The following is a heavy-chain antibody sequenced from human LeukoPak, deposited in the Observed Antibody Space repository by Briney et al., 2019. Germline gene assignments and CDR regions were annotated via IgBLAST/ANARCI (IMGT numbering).Heavy chain of an antibody. CDR3: ARPTTMVRGAPLGY. J-gene: IGHJ4*02. CDR2: MNPNSGNT. D-gene: IGHD3-10*01. V-gene: IGHV1-8*01. Sequence: ASVKVSCKASGYTFTSHDINWVRQATGQGLEWMGWMNPNSGNTGHAQKFQGRVTMTRNTSISTAYMELSSLRSEDTAVYYCARPTTMVRGAPLGYWGQGTLVTVSS. CDR1: GYTFTSHD.